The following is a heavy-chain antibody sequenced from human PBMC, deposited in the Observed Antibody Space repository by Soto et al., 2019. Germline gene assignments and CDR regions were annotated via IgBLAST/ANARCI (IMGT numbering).Heavy chain of an antibody. CDR2: INPSGDTT. Sequence: QVQLVQSGAEVKKPGASVKVSCKASGYTFSSYYMHWVRQAPGHGLEWMGIINPSGDTTTYPQNFQGRATMTRDTSTSTLYLELSSLRSEDTAVYYCARGDGYFGSGSTSYFDNWGQGTLVTVSS. V-gene: IGHV1-46*01. D-gene: IGHD3-10*01. CDR1: GYTFSSYY. CDR3: ARGDGYFGSGSTSYFDN. J-gene: IGHJ4*02.